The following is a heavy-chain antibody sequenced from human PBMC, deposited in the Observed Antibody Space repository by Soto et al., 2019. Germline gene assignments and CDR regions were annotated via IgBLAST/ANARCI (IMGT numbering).Heavy chain of an antibody. J-gene: IGHJ4*02. CDR3: ARDRVVTAIRLRFWPGGLDY. V-gene: IGHV3-30-3*01. CDR2: ISYDGSNK. Sequence: QVQLVESGGGVVQPGRSLRLSCAASGFTFSSYAMHWVRQAPGKGLEWVAVISYDGSNKYYADSVKGRFTISRDNSKNTLYLQMNSLRAEDTAVYYCARDRVVTAIRLRFWPGGLDYWGQGTLVTVSS. D-gene: IGHD2-21*02. CDR1: GFTFSSYA.